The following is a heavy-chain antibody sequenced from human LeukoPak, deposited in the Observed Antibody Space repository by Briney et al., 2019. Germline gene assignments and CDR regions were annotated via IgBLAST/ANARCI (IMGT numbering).Heavy chain of an antibody. CDR3: ARDTRARYFDRLLSGGDAFDI. Sequence: ASVKVSCKASGGTFSSYAISWVRQAPGQGLEWMGGIIPIFGTANYAQKFQGRVTITADESTSTAYMELSSLRSEDTAVYYCARDTRARYFDRLLSGGDAFDIWGQGTMVTVSS. D-gene: IGHD3-9*01. J-gene: IGHJ3*02. CDR1: GGTFSSYA. CDR2: IIPIFGTA. V-gene: IGHV1-69*01.